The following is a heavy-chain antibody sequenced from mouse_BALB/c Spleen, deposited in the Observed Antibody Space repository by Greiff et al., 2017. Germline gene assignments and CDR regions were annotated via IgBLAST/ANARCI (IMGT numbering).Heavy chain of an antibody. V-gene: IGHV3-2*02. CDR3: ASYDYDVAY. CDR1: GYSITSDYA. D-gene: IGHD2-4*01. Sequence: EVKLVESGPGLVKPSQSLSLTCTVTGYSITSDYAWNWIRQFPGNKLEWMGYISYSGSTSYNPSLKSRISITRDTSKNQFFLQLNSVTTEDTATYYCASYDYDVAYWGQGTLVTVSA. CDR2: ISYSGST. J-gene: IGHJ3*01.